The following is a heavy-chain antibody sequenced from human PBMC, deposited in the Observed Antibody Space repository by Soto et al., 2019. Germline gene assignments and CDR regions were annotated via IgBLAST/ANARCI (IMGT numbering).Heavy chain of an antibody. V-gene: IGHV3-74*01. J-gene: IGHJ6*03. Sequence: GGSLRLSCAASGFTFSSYWMHWVRQAPGKGLVWVSRINSDGSSTSYADSVKGRFTISRDNAKNTLYLQMNSLRAEDTAVYYCARPPTTVTPSATYYYYYMDVWGKGTTVTVSS. CDR2: INSDGSST. CDR1: GFTFSSYW. D-gene: IGHD4-17*01. CDR3: ARPPTTVTPSATYYYYYMDV.